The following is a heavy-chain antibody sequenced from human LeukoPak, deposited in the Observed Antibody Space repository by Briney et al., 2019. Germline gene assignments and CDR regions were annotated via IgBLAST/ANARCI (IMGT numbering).Heavy chain of an antibody. CDR2: LSSDGSSA. J-gene: IGHJ3*01. CDR1: GFTFDDYG. CDR3: ARDFEQDNALDL. V-gene: IGHV3-74*01. Sequence: GRSLRLSCAASGFTFDDYGMHWVRQAPGKGPVWVSRLSSDGSSARYADTVEGRFTISRDNAKNTLYLQMNSLRAEDSGVYYCARDFEQDNALDLWGQGTMVIVS. D-gene: IGHD1/OR15-1a*01.